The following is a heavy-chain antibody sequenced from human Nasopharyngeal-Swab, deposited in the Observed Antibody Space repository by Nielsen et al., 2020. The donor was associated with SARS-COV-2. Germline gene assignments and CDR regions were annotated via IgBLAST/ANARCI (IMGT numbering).Heavy chain of an antibody. CDR1: GGSISSSNW. D-gene: IGHD3-3*01. CDR3: ARDHGYYDFWSGSGAFDI. Sequence: SETLSLTCAVSGGSISSSNWWSWVRQPPGKGQEWIGEINHSRSTNYNQSLKSRVTISVDKSKNQFSLKLSSVTAADTAVYYCARDHGYYDFWSGSGAFDIWGQGTMVTVSS. CDR2: INHSRST. V-gene: IGHV4-4*02. J-gene: IGHJ3*02.